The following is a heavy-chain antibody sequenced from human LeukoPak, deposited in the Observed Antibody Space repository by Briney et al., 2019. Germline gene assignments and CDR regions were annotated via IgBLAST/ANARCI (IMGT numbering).Heavy chain of an antibody. CDR1: GGSVTGFS. CDR3: VRGRNVKWVPGVGGNPRASRYYYYMDV. D-gene: IGHD4-23*01. J-gene: IGHJ6*03. CDR2: INHSGGT. V-gene: IGHV4-34*01. Sequence: SETLSLTCAVYGGSVTGFSWSWIRQSPEKGLESIGEINHSGGTNYAPSLQSRVTLSLDTSKNQFSLTLTSVTAADTAVYYCVRGRNVKWVPGVGGNPRASRYYYYMDVWGKGTTVTVSS.